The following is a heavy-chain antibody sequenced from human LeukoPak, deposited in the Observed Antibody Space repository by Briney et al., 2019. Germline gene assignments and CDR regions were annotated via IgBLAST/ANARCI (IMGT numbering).Heavy chain of an antibody. Sequence: PGGSLRLSCAASGFTFSSYSMNWVRQAPGKGPEWVSYFNNVDKTIQYADSVKGRFTISSNNAKNSLYLQMNSLRAEDTAVYYCARFGYYDSSHYWHDGFDIWGQGTMVTVSS. CDR3: ARFGYYDSSHYWHDGFDI. CDR1: GFTFSSYS. CDR2: FNNVDKTI. V-gene: IGHV3-48*01. D-gene: IGHD3-22*01. J-gene: IGHJ3*02.